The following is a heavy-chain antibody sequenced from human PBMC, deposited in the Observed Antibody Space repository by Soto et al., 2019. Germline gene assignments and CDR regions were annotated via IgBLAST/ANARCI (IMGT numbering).Heavy chain of an antibody. D-gene: IGHD3-22*01. J-gene: IGHJ4*02. CDR1: GFIFNNAW. CDR3: TTDLRDYYDNNDHYYYNLAFDY. V-gene: IGHV3-15*01. Sequence: EVHLVESRGGLVEPGGSLRLSCAASGFIFNNAWMSWVRQAPGKGLEWVGRIKSKTDGGTTDYAAPVKGRFTISRDDSKNTMYLQMDSLKTEDTALYYCTTDLRDYYDNNDHYYYNLAFDYWGQGTLVTVSS. CDR2: IKSKTDGGTT.